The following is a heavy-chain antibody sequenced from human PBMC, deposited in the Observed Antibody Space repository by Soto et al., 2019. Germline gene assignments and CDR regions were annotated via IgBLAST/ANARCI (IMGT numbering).Heavy chain of an antibody. Sequence: QITLKESGPTLVKPTQTLTLTCTFSGFSLSTSGVGVGWIRQPPGKALEWLALIYWDDDKRYSPSLKSRLTXPXXTSQNQVVLTMTNMDPVDTATYYCAHTLSGWPFDPWGQGTLVTVSS. CDR2: IYWDDDK. J-gene: IGHJ5*02. V-gene: IGHV2-5*02. CDR1: GFSLSTSGVG. D-gene: IGHD2-15*01. CDR3: AHTLSGWPFDP.